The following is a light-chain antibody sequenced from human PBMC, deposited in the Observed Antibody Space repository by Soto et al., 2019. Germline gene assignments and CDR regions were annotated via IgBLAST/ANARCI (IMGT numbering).Light chain of an antibody. V-gene: IGLV2-8*01. CDR1: SSDVGGYKY. CDR3: SSYAGINNLGV. Sequence: QSALTQPPSAYGSPEQSVTISCSGTSSDVGGYKYVSWYQQHPGKAPKLMIFEVNKRPSGVPDRFSGSKSGNTASLTVSGLHAEDEADYYCSSYAGINNLGVFGTGTKLTVL. J-gene: IGLJ1*01. CDR2: EVN.